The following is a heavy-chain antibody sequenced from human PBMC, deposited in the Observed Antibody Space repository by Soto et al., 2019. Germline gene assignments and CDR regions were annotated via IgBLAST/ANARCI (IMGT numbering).Heavy chain of an antibody. CDR2: IIPIFGTA. J-gene: IGHJ6*02. CDR3: ARIATVAATPSYYYYGMDV. Sequence: SVKVSGNASGGSFSGYAISWVRQAPGQGLEWMGGIIPIFGTANYAQKFQGRVTITADESTSTAYMELSSLRSEDTAVYYCARIATVAATPSYYYYGMDVWGQGTTVTVSS. D-gene: IGHD2-15*01. CDR1: GGSFSGYA. V-gene: IGHV1-69*13.